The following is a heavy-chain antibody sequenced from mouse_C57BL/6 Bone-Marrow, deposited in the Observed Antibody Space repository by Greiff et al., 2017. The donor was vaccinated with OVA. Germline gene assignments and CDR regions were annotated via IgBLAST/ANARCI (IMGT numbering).Heavy chain of an antibody. CDR2: ISSGSSTI. V-gene: IGHV5-17*01. Sequence: EVNLVESGGGLVKPGGSLKLSCAASGFTFSDYGMHWVRQAPEKGLEWVAYISSGSSTIYYADTVKGRFTISRDNAKNTLFLQMTSLRSEDTAMYYCARITTVVATYYAMDYWGQGTSVTVSS. D-gene: IGHD1-1*01. CDR1: GFTFSDYG. J-gene: IGHJ4*01. CDR3: ARITTVVATYYAMDY.